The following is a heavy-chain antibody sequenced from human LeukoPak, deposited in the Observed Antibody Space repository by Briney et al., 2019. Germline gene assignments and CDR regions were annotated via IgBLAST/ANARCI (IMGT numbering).Heavy chain of an antibody. CDR1: GGSISSYY. V-gene: IGHV4-59*08. Sequence: SETLSLTCTVSGGSISSYYWSWIRQPPGKGLEWIGYIYYSGSTNYNPSLKSRVTISVDTSKNQFSLKLSSVTAADTAVYDCARLGVVPAAISIDDWGQGTLVTVSS. D-gene: IGHD2-2*01. J-gene: IGHJ4*01. CDR3: ARLGVVPAAISIDD. CDR2: IYYSGST.